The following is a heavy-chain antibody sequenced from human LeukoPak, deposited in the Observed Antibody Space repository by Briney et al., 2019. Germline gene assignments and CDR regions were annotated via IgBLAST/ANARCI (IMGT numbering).Heavy chain of an antibody. CDR3: ARDLIVATFDY. D-gene: IGHD5-12*01. CDR2: ISGSGGGT. CDR1: GFTFSSYS. J-gene: IGHJ4*02. V-gene: IGHV3-21*01. Sequence: GGSLRLSCAASGFTFSSYSMNWVRQAPGKGLEWVSSISGSGGGTYYADSVRGRFTISRDNSKNSLYLQMNSLRTEDTAVYYCARDLIVATFDYWGQGTLVTVSS.